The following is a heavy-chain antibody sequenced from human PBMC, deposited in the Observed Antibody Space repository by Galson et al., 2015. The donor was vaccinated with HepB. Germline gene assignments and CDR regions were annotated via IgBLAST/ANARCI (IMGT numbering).Heavy chain of an antibody. CDR1: GFSFSTYT. CDR3: AKDPPNPPARGGSYFDL. V-gene: IGHV3-21*01. Sequence: SLRLSCAASGFSFSTYTMNWVRQAPGKGLEWVASISTTATHIYYAGSVQGRFTISRDNAKNSLYLQLSSLRAEDTAVYYCAKDPPNPPARGGSYFDLWGQGTLVPVSS. D-gene: IGHD3-16*01. CDR2: ISTTATHI. J-gene: IGHJ4*02.